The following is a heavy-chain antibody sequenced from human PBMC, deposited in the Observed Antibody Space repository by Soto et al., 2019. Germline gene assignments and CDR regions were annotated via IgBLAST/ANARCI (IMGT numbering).Heavy chain of an antibody. J-gene: IGHJ4*02. CDR1: GFTFSSYS. V-gene: IGHV3-48*01. CDR2: ISSSSSTI. CDR3: ARELNYGLFDY. Sequence: EVQLVESGGGLVQPGGSLRLSCAASGFTFSSYSMNWVRQAPGKGLEWVSYISSSSSTIYYADSVKGRFTISRDNAKNSLYLQMNSLRAGDTAVYYCARELNYGLFDYWGQGALVTVSS. D-gene: IGHD4-17*01.